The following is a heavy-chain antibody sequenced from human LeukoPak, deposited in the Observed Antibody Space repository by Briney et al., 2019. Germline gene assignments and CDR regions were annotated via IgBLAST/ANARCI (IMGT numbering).Heavy chain of an antibody. V-gene: IGHV4-30-4*08. J-gene: IGHJ4*02. Sequence: SETLSLTCAVFGGSFSSGQYWSWIRQPPGKGLEWIGYIYYSGSTYYNPSLMSRLTISVDTPKNQFSLKLSSVTAADTAVYYCARDHVKLGSGRSVDYWGQGTLVTVSS. CDR3: ARDHVKLGSGRSVDY. CDR2: IYYSGST. D-gene: IGHD3-10*01. CDR1: GGSFSSGQY.